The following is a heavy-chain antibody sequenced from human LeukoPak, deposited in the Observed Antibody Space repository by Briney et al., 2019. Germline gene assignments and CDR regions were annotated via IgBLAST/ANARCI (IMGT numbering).Heavy chain of an antibody. V-gene: IGHV3-23*01. D-gene: IGHD2-2*01. J-gene: IGHJ4*02. CDR1: GFTFSSYA. Sequence: GGSLRLSCAASGFTFSSYAMSWVRQAPGKGLEWVSAISGSGGSTYYADSVKGRFTISRDNSKNTLYLRMNSLRAEDTAVYYCAKGTSPRPYYFDYWGQGTLVTVSS. CDR3: AKGTSPRPYYFDY. CDR2: ISGSGGST.